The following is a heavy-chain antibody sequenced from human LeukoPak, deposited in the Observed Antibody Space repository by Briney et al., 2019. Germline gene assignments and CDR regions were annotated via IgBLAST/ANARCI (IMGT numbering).Heavy chain of an antibody. D-gene: IGHD3-22*01. CDR2: IIPIFGTA. V-gene: IGHV1-69*05. CDR1: GGTFSSYA. J-gene: IGHJ4*02. Sequence: SVKVSCKASGGTFSSYAISWVRQAPGQGLEWMGRIIPIFGTANYAQKFQGRVTVTTDESTSTAYMELSSLRSEDTAVYYCASGYYYDSSGYYWGQGTLVTGSS. CDR3: ASGYYYDSSGYY.